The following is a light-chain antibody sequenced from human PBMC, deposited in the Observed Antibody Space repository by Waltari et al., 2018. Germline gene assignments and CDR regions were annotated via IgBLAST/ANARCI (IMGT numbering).Light chain of an antibody. Sequence: EIVLTQSPGTLSLSPGERATLSCRASQSVSSSYLAWYQQKPGQAPRLLIYGASSRATGIPGRFSGSGSGTDFTLTISRLEPEDFAVYYCQQGDTFGQGTKLEIK. J-gene: IGKJ2*01. V-gene: IGKV3-20*01. CDR2: GAS. CDR1: QSVSSSY. CDR3: QQGDT.